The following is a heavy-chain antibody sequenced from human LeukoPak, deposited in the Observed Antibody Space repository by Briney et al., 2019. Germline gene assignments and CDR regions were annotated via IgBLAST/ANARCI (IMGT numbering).Heavy chain of an antibody. CDR3: VRREGDF. D-gene: IGHD1-1*01. CDR2: ISTSSTYT. V-gene: IGHV3-11*03. Sequence: AEGSLRLSCAASGFSFSDHNMSWIRQAPGKGLEWVSYISTSSTYTNYADSVKGRFTISRDNAKNSLHLHMNNLRVEDTAVYYCVRREGDFWGQGTLVTVSS. CDR1: GFSFSDHN. J-gene: IGHJ4*02.